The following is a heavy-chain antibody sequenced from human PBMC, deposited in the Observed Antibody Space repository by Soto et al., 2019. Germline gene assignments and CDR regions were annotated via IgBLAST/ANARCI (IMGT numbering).Heavy chain of an antibody. CDR3: AGGGGSSGWFGIGAFDI. CDR1: GYTFTNYG. CDR2: ISAYNGNT. D-gene: IGHD6-19*01. J-gene: IGHJ3*02. V-gene: IGHV1-18*01. Sequence: QGQLVQSGAEVKKPGASVKVSCKASGYTFTNYGISWVRQAPGQGLEWMGWISAYNGNTNYAQKLQGRVTTTRDTSTSTAYMELRSLGSDDTAVYYCAGGGGSSGWFGIGAFDIWGQGTMVTVSS.